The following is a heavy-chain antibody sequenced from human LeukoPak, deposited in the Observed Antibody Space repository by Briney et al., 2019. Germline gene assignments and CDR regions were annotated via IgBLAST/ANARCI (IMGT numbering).Heavy chain of an antibody. CDR3: ATPTVTTVY. V-gene: IGHV3-30-3*01. CDR1: GFTFSSYA. D-gene: IGHD4-17*01. CDR2: ISYDGSNK. J-gene: IGHJ4*02. Sequence: GKSLRLSCAASGFTFSSYAMHWVRQAPGKGLEWVAVISYDGSNKYYADSVKGRFTISRDNSKNTLYLQMNSLRAEDTAVYYCATPTVTTVYWGQGTLVTVSS.